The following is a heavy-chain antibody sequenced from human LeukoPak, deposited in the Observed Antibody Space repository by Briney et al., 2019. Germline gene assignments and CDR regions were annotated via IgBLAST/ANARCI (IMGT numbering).Heavy chain of an antibody. CDR2: ISYDGSNK. D-gene: IGHD3-3*01. CDR1: GFTFSSYA. Sequence: PGRSLRLSCAASGFTFSSYAMHWVRQAPGKGLGWVAVISYDGSNKYYADSVKGRFTISRDNSKNTLYLQMNSLRAEDTAVYYCARDNSMEWLLYGAFDYWGQGTLVTVSS. V-gene: IGHV3-30*01. CDR3: ARDNSMEWLLYGAFDY. J-gene: IGHJ4*02.